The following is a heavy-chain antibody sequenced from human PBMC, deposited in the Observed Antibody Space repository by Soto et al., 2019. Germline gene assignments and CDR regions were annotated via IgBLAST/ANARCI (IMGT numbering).Heavy chain of an antibody. CDR3: ARGDCVGGTCYSLAGSFYYYMDV. CDR2: INSDGSVS. Sequence: EVQLVESGGGLVQPGGSLRLSCVASGFTFSNYWMYWVRQAPGEGLVWVSRINSDGSVSSYADSVKGRLTISRDNVKNTLYLQMDSLRAEDTAVYYCARGDCVGGTCYSLAGSFYYYMDVGGKGTTVTVFS. V-gene: IGHV3-74*01. J-gene: IGHJ6*03. CDR1: GFTFSNYW. D-gene: IGHD2-15*01.